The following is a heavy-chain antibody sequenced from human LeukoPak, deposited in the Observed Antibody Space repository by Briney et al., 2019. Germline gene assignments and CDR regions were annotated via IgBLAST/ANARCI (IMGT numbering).Heavy chain of an antibody. CDR3: ARDSDSSGWYFDY. CDR2: ISGSGGST. J-gene: IGHJ4*02. V-gene: IGHV3-23*01. Sequence: GGSLRLSCAAFGFTFSSYAMSWVRQAPGKGLEWVSAISGSGGSTYYADSVKGRFTISRDNSKNTLYLQMNSLRAEDTAVYYCARDSDSSGWYFDYWGQGTLVTVSS. D-gene: IGHD6-19*01. CDR1: GFTFSSYA.